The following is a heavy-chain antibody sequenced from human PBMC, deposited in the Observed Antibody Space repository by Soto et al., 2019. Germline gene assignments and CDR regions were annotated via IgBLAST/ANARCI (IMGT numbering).Heavy chain of an antibody. D-gene: IGHD3-10*01. V-gene: IGHV1-58*01. Sequence: SVKVSCKASGFTFTSSAVQWVRQARGQRLEWIGWIVVGSGNTNYAQKFQERVTITRDMSTSTAYMELSSLRSEDTAVYYCAADPPLWSGEFPTYYGMDVWGQGTTVTVSS. CDR1: GFTFTSSA. J-gene: IGHJ6*02. CDR2: IVVGSGNT. CDR3: AADPPLWSGEFPTYYGMDV.